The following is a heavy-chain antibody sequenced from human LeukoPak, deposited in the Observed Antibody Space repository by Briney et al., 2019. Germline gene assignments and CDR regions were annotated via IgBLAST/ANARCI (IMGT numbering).Heavy chain of an antibody. V-gene: IGHV3-48*02. D-gene: IGHD3-22*01. Sequence: PGGSLRLSCAASGFTFSPLGMNWVRQAPGRGLEWVSYISSGTSTTYYADSVKGRFTISRDNAKNSLYLQLNSLRDEDTAVYYCARGTGRITMIVVPLNWGQGTLVTVSS. CDR1: GFTFSPLG. CDR2: ISSGTSTT. CDR3: ARGTGRITMIVVPLN. J-gene: IGHJ4*02.